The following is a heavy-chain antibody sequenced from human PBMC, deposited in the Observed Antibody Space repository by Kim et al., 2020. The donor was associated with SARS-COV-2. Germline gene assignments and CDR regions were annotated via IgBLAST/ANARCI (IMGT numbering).Heavy chain of an antibody. CDR1: GFTFSSYA. CDR3: ARDPSWPLTFFDL. V-gene: IGHV3-64*01. CDR2: ISSNGGST. J-gene: IGHJ2*01. Sequence: GGSLRLSCAASGFTFSSYAMHWVRQAPGKGLEYVSAISSNGGSTYYANSVKGRFTISRDNSKNTLYLQMGSLRAEDMAVYYCARDPSWPLTFFDLWGRGTLVTVSS.